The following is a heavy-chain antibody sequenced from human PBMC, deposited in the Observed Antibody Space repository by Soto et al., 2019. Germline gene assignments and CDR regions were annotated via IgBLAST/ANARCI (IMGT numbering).Heavy chain of an antibody. CDR1: GFTFSSYA. J-gene: IGHJ4*02. D-gene: IGHD3-22*01. CDR2: ISGSGGST. V-gene: IGHV3-23*01. Sequence: PGGSLRLSCAASGFTFSSYAMSWVRQAPGKGLEWVSAISGSGGSTYYADSVKGRFTISRDNSKNTLYLQMNRLRAEDTAVYYCAKDQQEYYYDSSGQTNGYYFAYWGQGTLVTVSS. CDR3: AKDQQEYYYDSSGQTNGYYFAY.